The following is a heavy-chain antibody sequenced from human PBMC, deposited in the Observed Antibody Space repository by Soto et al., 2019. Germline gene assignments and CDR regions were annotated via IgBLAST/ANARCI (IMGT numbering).Heavy chain of an antibody. CDR1: GGSISSGDYY. CDR2: IYYSGST. J-gene: IGHJ5*02. Sequence: QVQLQESGPGLVKPSQTMSLTCTVSGGSISSGDYYWSWIRQPPGKGLEWIGYIYYSGSTYYIPSLRSRVTISLDTSKNQFSLKLSSVTAADTAVYYCARTQIRPARQFDPCGQGILVTVSS. V-gene: IGHV4-30-4*01. D-gene: IGHD3-10*01. CDR3: ARTQIRPARQFDP.